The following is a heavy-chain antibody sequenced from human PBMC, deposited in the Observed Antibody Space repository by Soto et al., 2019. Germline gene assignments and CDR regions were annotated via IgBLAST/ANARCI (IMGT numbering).Heavy chain of an antibody. J-gene: IGHJ6*02. D-gene: IGHD6-19*01. CDR1: GYTFTSYD. CDR2: MNPNSGNT. CDR3: ARDYSSGYGMDV. Sequence: SVKVSCKASGYTFTSYDINWVRQATGQGLEWMGWMNPNSGNTDYAQKFQGRVTMTRNTSISTAYMELSSLRSEDTAVYYCARDYSSGYGMDVWGQGTTVTVSS. V-gene: IGHV1-8*01.